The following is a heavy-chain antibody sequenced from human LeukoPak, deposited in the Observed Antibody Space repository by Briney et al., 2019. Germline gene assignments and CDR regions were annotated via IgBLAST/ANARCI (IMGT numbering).Heavy chain of an antibody. CDR3: ASGKVATYSSGVGFDY. V-gene: IGHV4-34*01. Sequence: PSEALSLTCAVYGGSFSGYYWSWIRQPPGKGLEWIGEINHSGSTNYNPSLKSRVTISVDTSKNQFSLKLSSVTAADTAVYYCASGKVATYSSGVGFDYWGQGTLVTVSS. CDR2: INHSGST. CDR1: GGSFSGYY. D-gene: IGHD6-19*01. J-gene: IGHJ4*02.